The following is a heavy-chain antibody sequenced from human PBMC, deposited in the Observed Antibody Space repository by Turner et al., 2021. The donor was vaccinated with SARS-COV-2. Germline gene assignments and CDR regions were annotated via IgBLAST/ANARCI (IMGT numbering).Heavy chain of an antibody. CDR3: ARDRRSLYCSGGSCYYYYGMDV. J-gene: IGHJ6*02. V-gene: IGHV1-69*01. D-gene: IGHD2-15*01. CDR1: GGTFNNYA. CDR2: IIPIFGTA. Sequence: QVQLVQSGAEVKKPGSSVKVSCKASGGTFNNYAISWVRQAPGQGLEWMGGIIPIFGTATYAQKFQGRVTITADESTSTAYMELSSLRSEDTAVYYCARDRRSLYCSGGSCYYYYGMDVWGQGTTVTVSS.